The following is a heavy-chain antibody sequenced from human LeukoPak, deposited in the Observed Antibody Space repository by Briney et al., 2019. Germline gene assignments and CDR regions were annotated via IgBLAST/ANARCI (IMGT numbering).Heavy chain of an antibody. CDR3: ARGYCSGGSCPPRAFDI. CDR2: INNGGTST. CDR1: GCTFSSYW. J-gene: IGHJ3*02. V-gene: IGHV3-74*01. Sequence: GGSLRLSCAASGCTFSSYWMHWVRQAPGKGLVWVSRINNGGTSTDYADSVKGRFTISRDNAKNTLSLQMNSLRAEDTAVYYCARGYCSGGSCPPRAFDIWGQGTMVTVSS. D-gene: IGHD2-15*01.